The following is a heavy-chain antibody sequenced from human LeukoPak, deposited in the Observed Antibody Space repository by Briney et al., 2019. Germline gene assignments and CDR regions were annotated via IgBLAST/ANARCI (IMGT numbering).Heavy chain of an antibody. Sequence: SETLSLTCTVSGGSISSSSYYWGWIRQPPGKGLEWIGSIYYSGSTYYNPSLKSRVTISVDTSKNQFSLKLSSVTAADTAVYYCARSGYDYYYYYYMDVWGKGTTVTISS. J-gene: IGHJ6*03. CDR1: GGSISSSSYY. D-gene: IGHD5-12*01. CDR2: IYYSGST. CDR3: ARSGYDYYYYYYMDV. V-gene: IGHV4-39*07.